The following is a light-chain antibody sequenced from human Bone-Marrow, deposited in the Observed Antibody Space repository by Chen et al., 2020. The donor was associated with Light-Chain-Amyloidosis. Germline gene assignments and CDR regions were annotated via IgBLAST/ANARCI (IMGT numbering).Light chain of an antibody. CDR1: SSDVGGSNY. Sequence: QSALTPPPSASGSLGQSVTISCTGTSSDVGGSNYVSWYQQTPGKAPKLMISEVSKRPSGVPDRFSGSKSGNTASLTVSGLQPDDEADYYCSSYGGRTNLVFGGGTKLTVL. V-gene: IGLV2-8*01. CDR3: SSYGGRTNLV. J-gene: IGLJ2*01. CDR2: EVS.